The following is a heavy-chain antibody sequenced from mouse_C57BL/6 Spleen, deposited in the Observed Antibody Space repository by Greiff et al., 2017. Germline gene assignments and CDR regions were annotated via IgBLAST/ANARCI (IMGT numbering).Heavy chain of an antibody. J-gene: IGHJ2*01. CDR1: GYTFTSYT. D-gene: IGHD2-5*01. CDR2: INPSSGYT. V-gene: IGHV1-4*01. Sequence: VQLKQSGAELARPGASVKMSCKASGYTFTSYTMPWVKQRPGQGLVWIGYINPSSGYTKYNKKFKDKATLTADKSSSTAYMQLSSLTSEDSAVYYWARGYRNYVFGYRGQGTTLTLAS. CDR3: ARGYRNYVFGY.